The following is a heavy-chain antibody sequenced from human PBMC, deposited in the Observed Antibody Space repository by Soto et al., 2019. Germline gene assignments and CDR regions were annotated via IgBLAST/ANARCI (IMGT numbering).Heavy chain of an antibody. D-gene: IGHD3-10*01. Sequence: ASVKVSCKASGYTFTSYTMHWVRQAPGQRLEWMGWINAGNGNTKSSQKFQGRVTITRDTSASTAYMELSSLRSEDTAVYYCARSYSYGSWWYFDYWGQGTQVTVSS. CDR2: INAGNGNT. V-gene: IGHV1-3*01. J-gene: IGHJ4*02. CDR3: ARSYSYGSWWYFDY. CDR1: GYTFTSYT.